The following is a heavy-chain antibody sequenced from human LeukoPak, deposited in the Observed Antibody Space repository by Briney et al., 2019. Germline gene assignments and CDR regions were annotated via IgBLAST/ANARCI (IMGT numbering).Heavy chain of an antibody. Sequence: PSETLSLTCTVSGGSISSSSYYWGWIRQPPGKGLEWIGSIYYSGSTYYNPSLKSRVTISVDTSKNQFSLKLSSVTAADTAVYYCARGVGYCTNGVCYVFDYWGQGTLVTVSS. CDR3: ARGVGYCTNGVCYVFDY. J-gene: IGHJ4*02. CDR2: IYYSGST. CDR1: GGSISSSSYY. D-gene: IGHD2-8*01. V-gene: IGHV4-39*07.